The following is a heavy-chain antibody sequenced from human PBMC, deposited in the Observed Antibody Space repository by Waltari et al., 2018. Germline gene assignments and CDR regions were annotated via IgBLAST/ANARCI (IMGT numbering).Heavy chain of an antibody. CDR1: GGSFSGYS. V-gene: IGHV4-34*01. CDR2: INHSGST. CDR3: ARTFPRAAAGSPGRYMDV. D-gene: IGHD6-13*01. J-gene: IGHJ6*03. Sequence: QVQLQQWGAGLLKPSETLSLTCAVYGGSFSGYSWRWSRQPPGKGLEWIGEINHSGSTNHNPSLKSRVTISVDTSQNQFSLKLSSVTAADTAVYYCARTFPRAAAGSPGRYMDVWGKGTTVTVSS.